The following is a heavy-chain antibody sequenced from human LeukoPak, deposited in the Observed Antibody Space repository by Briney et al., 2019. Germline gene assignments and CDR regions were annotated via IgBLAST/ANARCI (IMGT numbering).Heavy chain of an antibody. CDR3: ARGPYYYDSSGYSNRGSYDY. V-gene: IGHV3-66*01. Sequence: PGGSLRLSCAASGFTVSSNYMSWVRQAPGKGLEWVSVIYSGGSTYYADSVKGRFTISRDNSKNTLYLQMNSLRAEDTAVYYCARGPYYYDSSGYSNRGSYDYWGQGTLVTVSS. D-gene: IGHD3-22*01. CDR2: IYSGGST. J-gene: IGHJ4*02. CDR1: GFTVSSNY.